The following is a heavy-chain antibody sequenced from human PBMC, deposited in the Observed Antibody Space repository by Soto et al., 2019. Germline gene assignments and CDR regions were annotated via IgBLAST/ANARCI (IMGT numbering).Heavy chain of an antibody. CDR3: AKWYGYDFWSGYYFDY. CDR2: ISGSGGST. V-gene: IGHV3-23*01. D-gene: IGHD3-3*01. CDR1: GFTFSSYA. J-gene: IGHJ4*02. Sequence: PGGSLRLSCAASGFTFSSYAMSWVRQAPGKGLEWASAISGSGGSTYYADSVKGRFTISRDNSKNTLYLQMNSLRAEDTAVYYCAKWYGYDFWSGYYFDYWGQGTLVTVSS.